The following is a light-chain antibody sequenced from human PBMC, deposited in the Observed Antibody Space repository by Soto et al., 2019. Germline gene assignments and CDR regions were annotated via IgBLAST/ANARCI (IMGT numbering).Light chain of an antibody. Sequence: EIVLTQSPGTLSLSPGERATLSCRASRSVNNNYLAWYQQKPGQAPRLLIFGASSRATGIPDRFIGSGSGTEFILTISRLEPDDFALYYCQHYQSGHPIAFGQGTRLEIK. V-gene: IGKV3-20*01. CDR2: GAS. CDR3: QHYQSGHPIA. J-gene: IGKJ5*01. CDR1: RSVNNNY.